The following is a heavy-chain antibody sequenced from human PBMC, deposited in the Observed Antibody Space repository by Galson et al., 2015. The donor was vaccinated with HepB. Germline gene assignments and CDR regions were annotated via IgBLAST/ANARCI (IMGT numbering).Heavy chain of an antibody. D-gene: IGHD6-13*01. CDR3: ARDQAAAGTGQDY. Sequence: SLRLSCAASGFTFSNYWMHWVRQAPGKGLVWVSRINSDGSSTSYADSVKGRFTITRDNAKNTLYLQMNSLRAEDTAVYYCARDQAAAGTGQDYWGQGTLVTVSS. V-gene: IGHV3-74*01. CDR2: INSDGSST. J-gene: IGHJ4*02. CDR1: GFTFSNYW.